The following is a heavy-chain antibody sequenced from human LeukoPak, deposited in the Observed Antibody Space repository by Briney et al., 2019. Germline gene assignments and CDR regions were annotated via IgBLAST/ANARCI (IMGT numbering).Heavy chain of an antibody. CDR1: GFTFSSYG. D-gene: IGHD6-19*01. V-gene: IGHV3-48*03. CDR2: ISSSGSTI. CDR3: ARVGIAVADYYYYYGMDV. Sequence: PGGSLRLSCAASGFTFSSYGMNWVRQAPGKGLEWVSYISSSGSTIYYADSVKGRFTISRDNAKNSLYLQMNSLRAEDTAVYYCARVGIAVADYYYYYGMDVWGQGTTVTVSS. J-gene: IGHJ6*02.